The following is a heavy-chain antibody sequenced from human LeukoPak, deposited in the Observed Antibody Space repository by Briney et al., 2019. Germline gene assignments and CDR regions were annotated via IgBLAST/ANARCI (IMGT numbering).Heavy chain of an antibody. CDR1: GFTFTRSW. Sequence: GGTLRLFCATSGFTFTRSWMKWVRHAPGKGLEEGGRIKSNRDGGTTDDAAAVKGGFIASRDEPNTTFYLQMNRMTTEDTAVYYCITDLSDSSAYGAFDIWGPGTVVTASS. D-gene: IGHD3-22*01. CDR3: ITDLSDSSAYGAFDI. J-gene: IGHJ3*02. V-gene: IGHV3-15*01. CDR2: IKSNRDGGTT.